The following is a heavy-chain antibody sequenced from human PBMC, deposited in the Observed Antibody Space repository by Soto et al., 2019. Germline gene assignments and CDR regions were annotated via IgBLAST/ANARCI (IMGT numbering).Heavy chain of an antibody. V-gene: IGHV3-30*02. CDR3: AKDFLWFGELFYYYYGMDV. D-gene: IGHD3-10*01. J-gene: IGHJ6*02. CDR2: IWYDGSNK. CDR1: GFTFSSYG. Sequence: GSLRLSCAASGFTFSSYGMHWVRQAPGKGLEWVAVIWYDGSNKYYADSVKGRFTISRDNSKNTLYLQMNSLRAEDTAVYYCAKDFLWFGELFYYYYGMDVWGQGTTVTVSS.